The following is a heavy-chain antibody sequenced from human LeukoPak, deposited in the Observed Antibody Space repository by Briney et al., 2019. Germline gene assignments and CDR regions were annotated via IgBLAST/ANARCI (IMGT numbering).Heavy chain of an antibody. CDR2: IKNKGDGGAR. Sequence: GGSLRLSCAASGFTFTNAWMSWVRQAPGKGLEWVGRIKNKGDGGARDYAAPVKGRFTISRDDSKNTLYLQMNSLKTEDTAVCYCAKYYDFWSGVYPKNGYDHLGQGTLVTVSS. CDR1: GFTFTNAW. D-gene: IGHD3-3*01. CDR3: AKYYDFWSGVYPKNGYDH. V-gene: IGHV3-15*01. J-gene: IGHJ4*02.